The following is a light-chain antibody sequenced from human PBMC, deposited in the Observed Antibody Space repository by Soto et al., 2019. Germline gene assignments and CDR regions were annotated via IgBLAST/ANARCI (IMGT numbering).Light chain of an antibody. CDR2: AAS. V-gene: IGKV1-39*01. CDR1: QSISSY. Sequence: DIQLAPSPSSLSASVGPRVTITCRASQSISSYLNWYQQKPGKAPKLLIYAASSLQSGVPSRFSGSGSGTDFTLTISSLQPEDFATYYCQQGWTFGQGTKVDIK. CDR3: QQGWT. J-gene: IGKJ1*01.